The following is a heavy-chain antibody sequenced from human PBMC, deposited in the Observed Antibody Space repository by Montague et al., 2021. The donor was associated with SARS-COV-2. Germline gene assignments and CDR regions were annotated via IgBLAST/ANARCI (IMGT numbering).Heavy chain of an antibody. J-gene: IGHJ6*02. V-gene: IGHV4-59*13. D-gene: IGHD3-10*01. CDR3: ARFFGPYYYGLDV. Sequence: SETLSITCTVSGGSLSTYYWSWIRQPPGKGLECIGYIYYTGNTNYNHSLKSRVTISVDTSKNQFSLKLGSVTAADTAVYYCARFFGPYYYGLDVWGQGTTVTVSS. CDR1: GGSLSTYY. CDR2: IYYTGNT.